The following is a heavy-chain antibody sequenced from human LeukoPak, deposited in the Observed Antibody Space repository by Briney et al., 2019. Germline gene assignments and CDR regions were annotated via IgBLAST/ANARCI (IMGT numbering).Heavy chain of an antibody. CDR1: GYTFTGYY. Sequence: ASVKVSCKASGYTFTGYYMHWVRQAPGQGLEWMGWINPNSGGTNCAQKFQGRVTMTRDTSISTAYMELSRLRSDDTAVYYCARAVPAAVTNWFDPWGQGTLVTVSS. V-gene: IGHV1-2*02. D-gene: IGHD2-2*01. CDR3: ARAVPAAVTNWFDP. J-gene: IGHJ5*02. CDR2: INPNSGGT.